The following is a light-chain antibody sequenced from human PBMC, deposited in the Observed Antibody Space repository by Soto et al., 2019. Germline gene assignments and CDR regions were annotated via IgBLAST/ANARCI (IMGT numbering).Light chain of an antibody. CDR2: GAS. J-gene: IGKJ4*01. V-gene: IGKV3D-15*01. CDR3: QQYNSWPLT. CDR1: QNVNDN. Sequence: EIVMTQSPATLSVSPGERATLSCRASQNVNDNLAWYQQKPGQAPRLLVYGASTRATGIPASFSGSGSGIEFTLTIGSLQSEDFAVYYCQQYNSWPLTFGAGTKVEIK.